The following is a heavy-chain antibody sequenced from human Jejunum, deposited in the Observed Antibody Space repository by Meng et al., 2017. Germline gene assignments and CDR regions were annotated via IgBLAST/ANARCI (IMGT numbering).Heavy chain of an antibody. Sequence: VRLVGSGGGLVQPGGSLRLFCAASGFTFSNQSMSWVRQAPGKGLEWVSVILDRDGITSYADSVKGRFTISRDNSKNTLYLQMSSLRVDDTAVYHCANRAWLESWGQGTLVTVSS. V-gene: IGHV3-23*04. CDR1: GFTFSNQS. J-gene: IGHJ5*01. D-gene: IGHD3-10*01. CDR2: ILDRDGIT. CDR3: ANRAWLES.